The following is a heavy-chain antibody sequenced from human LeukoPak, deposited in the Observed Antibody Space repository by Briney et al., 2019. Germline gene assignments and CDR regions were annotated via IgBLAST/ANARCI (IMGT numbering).Heavy chain of an antibody. CDR3: AKDLAAGHSSGWLDY. V-gene: IGHV3-23*01. CDR2: ISGSGGST. CDR1: GFTFSTYA. D-gene: IGHD6-19*01. J-gene: IGHJ4*02. Sequence: QSGGSLRLSCAASGFTFSTYAMSWVRQAPGKGLEWVSAISGSGGSTYYADSVKGRFTISRDNSKNTLYLQMNGLRAEDTAVYYCAKDLAAGHSSGWLDYWGQGTLVTVSS.